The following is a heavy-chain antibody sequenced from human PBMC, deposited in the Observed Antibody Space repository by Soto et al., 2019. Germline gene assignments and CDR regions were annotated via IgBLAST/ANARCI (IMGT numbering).Heavy chain of an antibody. V-gene: IGHV4-59*01. J-gene: IGHJ6*02. Sequence: QVQLQESGPGLVKPSETLSLTCTVSGDSMTNNYWGWIRQPPGKGLEWIGYVYYSGATNYNPSLKSRVSMSPDQSRNQFSLKLTSVTAADTAVYYCARAMGDWGTYYYYYGMDVWGQGTMVTVSS. CDR1: GDSMTNNY. CDR2: VYYSGAT. CDR3: ARAMGDWGTYYYYYGMDV. D-gene: IGHD3-16*01.